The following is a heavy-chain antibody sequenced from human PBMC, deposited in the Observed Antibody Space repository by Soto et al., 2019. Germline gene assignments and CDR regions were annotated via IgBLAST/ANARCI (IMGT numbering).Heavy chain of an antibody. CDR3: ARHNYGSGSTYFDY. D-gene: IGHD3-10*01. Sequence: SETLSLTCTVSGGSISSYYWSWIRQPPGKGLEWIGYIYYSGSTNYNPSLKSRVTISVDTSKNQFSLKLNSMTAADTAVYYCARHNYGSGSTYFDYWGQGTLVTVXS. CDR2: IYYSGST. V-gene: IGHV4-59*08. CDR1: GGSISSYY. J-gene: IGHJ4*02.